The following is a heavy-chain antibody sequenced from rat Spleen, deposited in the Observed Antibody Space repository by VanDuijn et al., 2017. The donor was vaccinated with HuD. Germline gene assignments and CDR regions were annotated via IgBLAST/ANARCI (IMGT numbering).Heavy chain of an antibody. Sequence: QVQLKESGPGLVQPSQTLSLTCTVSGFSLTGNNVHWVRQPPGKGLEWMGRMRYDGDTYYNSAVQSRLSISRDTSKSQVFLKMNSLQPEDTGTYYCARGGNGPKDYYFDHWGQGVMVAVSS. J-gene: IGHJ2*01. V-gene: IGHV2S30*01. D-gene: IGHD1-7*01. CDR3: ARGGNGPKDYYFDH. CDR1: GFSLTGNN. CDR2: MRYDGDT.